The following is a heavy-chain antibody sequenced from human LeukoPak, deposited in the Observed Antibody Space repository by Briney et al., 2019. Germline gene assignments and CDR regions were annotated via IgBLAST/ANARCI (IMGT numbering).Heavy chain of an antibody. V-gene: IGHV3-53*01. J-gene: IGHJ4*02. D-gene: IGHD3-9*01. CDR3: AKPDILTGYYDY. Sequence: PGGSLRLSCAASGFTVSSNYMSWVRQAPGKGLEWVSVIYSGDSTYYADSVKGRFTISRDNSKNTLYLQMNSLRAEDTAVYYCAKPDILTGYYDYWGQGTLVTVSS. CDR1: GFTVSSNY. CDR2: IYSGDST.